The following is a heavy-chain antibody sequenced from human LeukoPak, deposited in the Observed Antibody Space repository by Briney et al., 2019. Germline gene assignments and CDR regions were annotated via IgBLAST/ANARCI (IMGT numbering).Heavy chain of an antibody. CDR1: GFSISSYY. D-gene: IGHD3-16*01. J-gene: IGHJ4*02. Sequence: PSETLSLTCTVSGFSISSYYWSWLRQPPGKGLKWFGYIYYSGSTNYNPSLKSRVTISVDTSKNQFSLKLSSVTAADTAVYYCARGPFHYDYVWGNSRITANGFDYWGQGTLGTV. CDR3: ARGPFHYDYVWGNSRITANGFDY. V-gene: IGHV4-59*01. CDR2: IYYSGST.